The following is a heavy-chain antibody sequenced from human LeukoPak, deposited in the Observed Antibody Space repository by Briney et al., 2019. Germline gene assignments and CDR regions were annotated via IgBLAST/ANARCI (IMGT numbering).Heavy chain of an antibody. CDR2: ISGSGGST. V-gene: IGHV3-23*01. CDR3: AKGVVGAPTSISIGY. D-gene: IGHD1-26*01. CDR1: GFTFSSYA. Sequence: GGSLRLSCAASGFTFSSYAMSWVRQAPGKGLEWVSAISGSGGSTYYADSVKGRFTISRDNSKNTLYLQMNSLRAEDTAVYYCAKGVVGAPTSISIGYWGQGTLVTVSS. J-gene: IGHJ4*02.